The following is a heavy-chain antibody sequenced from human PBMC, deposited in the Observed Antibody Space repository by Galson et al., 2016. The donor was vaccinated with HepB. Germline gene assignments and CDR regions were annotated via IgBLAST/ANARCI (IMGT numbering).Heavy chain of an antibody. CDR1: GFTFSSYN. CDR2: IWYDGSNK. D-gene: IGHD5-18*01. CDR3: ARGMGYSYGYFDS. V-gene: IGHV3-33*08. Sequence: SLRLSCAASGFTFSSYNMHWVRQAPGKGPEWVAAIWYDGSNKYYADSVKGRFTISRDNSNNTVHVQMNSLRAEDTGLYFCARGMGYSYGYFDSWGQGTLVTVSS. J-gene: IGHJ4*02.